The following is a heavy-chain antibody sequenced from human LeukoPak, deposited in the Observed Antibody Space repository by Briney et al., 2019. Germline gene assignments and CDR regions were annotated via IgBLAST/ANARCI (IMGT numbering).Heavy chain of an antibody. Sequence: GGSLRLSCAASGFTFDDYAMHWVRQAPGKGLEWVSGISWNSGSIGYADSVKGRFTISRDNAKNSLYLQMNSLRAEDMALYYCAKGGRYGSGSYPDYWGQGTLVTVSS. V-gene: IGHV3-9*03. CDR2: ISWNSGSI. D-gene: IGHD3-10*01. J-gene: IGHJ4*02. CDR3: AKGGRYGSGSYPDY. CDR1: GFTFDDYA.